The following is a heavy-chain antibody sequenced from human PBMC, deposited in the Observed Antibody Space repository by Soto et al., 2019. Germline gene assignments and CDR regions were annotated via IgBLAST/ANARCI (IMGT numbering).Heavy chain of an antibody. J-gene: IGHJ3*02. CDR3: ARVPHFDIVVASYAFDI. CDR2: IYYSGST. D-gene: IGHD2-15*01. V-gene: IGHV4-31*03. Sequence: PSETLSLTCTVSGGSISSGGYYWSWIRQHPGKGLEWIGYIYYSGSTYYNPSLKSRVTISVDTSKNQFSLKLSSVTAADTAVYYCARVPHFDIVVASYAFDIWGQGTMVTVSS. CDR1: GGSISSGGYY.